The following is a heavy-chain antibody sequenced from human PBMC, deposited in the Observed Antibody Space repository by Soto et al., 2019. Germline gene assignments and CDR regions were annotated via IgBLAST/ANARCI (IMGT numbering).Heavy chain of an antibody. V-gene: IGHV4-30-4*01. D-gene: IGHD3-22*01. CDR1: GGSISSGDYF. Sequence: SETLSLTCTVSGGSISSGDYFSSWIRQPPGKGLEWLGYIYYSGSTYYNPSLNRPVTLSVDTSKHQFSLKLSSVTAADTAVYYCARGFYDSSGYLWFDPWGQGTLVTVPQ. J-gene: IGHJ5*02. CDR3: ARGFYDSSGYLWFDP. CDR2: IYYSGST.